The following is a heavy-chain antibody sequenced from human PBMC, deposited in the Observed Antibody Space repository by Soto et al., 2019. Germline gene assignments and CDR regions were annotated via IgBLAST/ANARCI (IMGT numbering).Heavy chain of an antibody. CDR2: ISVSSSTI. J-gene: IGHJ4*02. V-gene: IGHV3-48*01. CDR1: GFTFASYS. D-gene: IGHD4-4*01. CDR3: ARENIVTTPYYFDY. Sequence: GGSLRLSCAASGFTFASYSMNWVRQAPGKGLEWVSYISVSSSTIYYADSVKGRFTISRDNAKNSLYLQMNSLRAEDTAVYYCARENIVTTPYYFDYWGQGILVTVSS.